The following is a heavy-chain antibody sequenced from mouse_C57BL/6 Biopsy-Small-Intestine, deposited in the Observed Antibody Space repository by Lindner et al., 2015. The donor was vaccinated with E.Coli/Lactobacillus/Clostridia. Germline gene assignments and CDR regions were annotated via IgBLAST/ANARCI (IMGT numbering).Heavy chain of an antibody. Sequence: VQLQESGAELVRPGASVTLSCKASGYTFTDCEIYWVKQTPVHGLEWIGAIDPETGGTAYNQKFKGKTILTADKSSSTAYMELRSLTSEDSAVYFCAREGYGTSYSYYFDYWGQGTTLSVSS. CDR2: IDPETGGT. V-gene: IGHV1-15*01. CDR1: GYTFTDCE. J-gene: IGHJ2*01. D-gene: IGHD1-1*01. CDR3: AREGYGTSYSYYFDY.